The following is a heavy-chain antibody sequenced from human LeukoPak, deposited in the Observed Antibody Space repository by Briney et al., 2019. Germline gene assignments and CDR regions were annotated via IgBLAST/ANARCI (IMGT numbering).Heavy chain of an antibody. CDR1: GGSISSGSYY. Sequence: SETLSLTCTVSGGSISSGSYYWSWIRQPAGKGLEWIGRIYTSGSTNYNPSLKSRVTMSVDTSKNQFSLKLSSVTAADTAVYYCARGPNMVRGVIIDYWGQGTLVTVSS. J-gene: IGHJ4*02. CDR2: IYTSGST. V-gene: IGHV4-61*02. CDR3: ARGPNMVRGVIIDY. D-gene: IGHD3-10*01.